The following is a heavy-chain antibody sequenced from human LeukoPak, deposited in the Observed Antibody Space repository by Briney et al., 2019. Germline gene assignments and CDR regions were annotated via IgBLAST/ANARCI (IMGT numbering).Heavy chain of an antibody. J-gene: IGHJ4*02. Sequence: SETLSLTCAVYGGSFSGYYWSWIRQPPGKGLEWIGEINHSGSTNYNPSLKSRVTISVDTSKNQFSLKLSSVTAADTAVYYCARAAPGSLYCSSTSCRHQAFDYWGQGTLVTVSS. CDR2: INHSGST. CDR3: ARAAPGSLYCSSTSCRHQAFDY. V-gene: IGHV4-34*01. CDR1: GGSFSGYY. D-gene: IGHD2-2*01.